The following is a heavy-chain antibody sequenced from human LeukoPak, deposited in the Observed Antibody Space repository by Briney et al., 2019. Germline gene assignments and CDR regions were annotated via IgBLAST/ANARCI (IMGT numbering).Heavy chain of an antibody. J-gene: IGHJ4*02. CDR2: IYSGGST. Sequence: GGSLRLSCAASGFTVSSNYMSWVRQAPGKGLEWVSVIYSGGSTYYADSVKGRFTISRDNSKNTLYLQMNSLRAEDTAVYYCAREGDGYNWPFDYWGQGTLVTVSS. V-gene: IGHV3-53*01. D-gene: IGHD5-24*01. CDR3: AREGDGYNWPFDY. CDR1: GFTVSSNY.